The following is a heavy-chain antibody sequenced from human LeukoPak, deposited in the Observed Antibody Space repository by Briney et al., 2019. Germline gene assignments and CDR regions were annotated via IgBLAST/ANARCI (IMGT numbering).Heavy chain of an antibody. CDR1: GYTFTSYG. D-gene: IGHD3-16*01. CDR2: MNPNSGNT. J-gene: IGHJ6*03. V-gene: IGHV1-8*02. Sequence: GASVKVSCKASGYTFTSYGLSWVRQAPGQGLEWMGWMNPNSGNTGYAQKFQGRVTMTRNTSISTAYMELNSLRAEDTAVYYCAGGGYYYYYYMDVWGKGTTVTISS. CDR3: AGGGYYYYYYMDV.